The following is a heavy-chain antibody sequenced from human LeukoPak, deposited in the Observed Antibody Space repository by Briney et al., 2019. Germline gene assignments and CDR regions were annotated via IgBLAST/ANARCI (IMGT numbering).Heavy chain of an antibody. CDR1: GYTFTAYY. J-gene: IGHJ3*02. CDR3: AREYDSSGLKAFDI. CDR2: VNPNSGGT. D-gene: IGHD3-22*01. Sequence: ASVKVFCKASGYTFTAYYMHCVRHAPGQGLECMGWVNPNSGGTSYAQKFQGRVTMTRDTSISTAHVEVSRLTSDDTAVYYCAREYDSSGLKAFDIWGQRTMVTVSS. V-gene: IGHV1-2*02.